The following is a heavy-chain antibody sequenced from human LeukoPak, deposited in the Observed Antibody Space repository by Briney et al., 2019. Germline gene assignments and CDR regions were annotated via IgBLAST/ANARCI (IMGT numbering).Heavy chain of an antibody. CDR3: ARAGYCSGGSCYPYYYYYYMDV. CDR1: GYTFTGYY. Sequence: ASVKVSCKASGYTFTGYYMHWVRQAPGQGLEWMGWINPNSGGTNYARRLQGRVTMTTDTSTSTAYMELRSLRSDDTAVYYCARAGYCSGGSCYPYYYYYYMDVWGKGTTVTVSS. J-gene: IGHJ6*03. D-gene: IGHD2-15*01. CDR2: INPNSGGT. V-gene: IGHV1-2*02.